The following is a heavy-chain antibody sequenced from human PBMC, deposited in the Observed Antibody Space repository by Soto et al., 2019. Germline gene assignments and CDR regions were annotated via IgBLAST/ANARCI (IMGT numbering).Heavy chain of an antibody. D-gene: IGHD2-2*03. CDR2: FYPGDSTS. Sequence: GESLKISCKTSGYSFISYWVAWVRQKPGKGLEWMGTFYPGDSTSTYSPSFQGQVTISVDKSISTAYLHLSSLKASDTAMYYCARIIGYCRNNDCAWTFDIWGQGTTVTVSS. V-gene: IGHV5-51*01. CDR1: GYSFISYW. J-gene: IGHJ3*02. CDR3: ARIIGYCRNNDCAWTFDI.